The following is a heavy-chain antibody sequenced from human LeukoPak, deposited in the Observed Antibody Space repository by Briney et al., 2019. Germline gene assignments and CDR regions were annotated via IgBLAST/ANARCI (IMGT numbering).Heavy chain of an antibody. Sequence: GGSLRLSCAASGFTFSSYGMHWVRQAPGKGLEWVAVISYDGSNKYYADSVKGRFTISRGNSKNTLYLQMNSLRAEDTAVYYCAKGGAVAGLGHWGQGTLITVSS. CDR1: GFTFSSYG. J-gene: IGHJ4*02. CDR3: AKGGAVAGLGH. V-gene: IGHV3-30*18. CDR2: ISYDGSNK. D-gene: IGHD6-19*01.